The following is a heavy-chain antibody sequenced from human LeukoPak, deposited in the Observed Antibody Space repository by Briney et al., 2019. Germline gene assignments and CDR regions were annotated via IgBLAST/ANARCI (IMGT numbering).Heavy chain of an antibody. CDR2: IYHSGST. J-gene: IGHJ4*02. Sequence: SETLSLTCAVSGGSISSSNWWSWVRPPPGKGLEWIGEIYHSGSTNYNPSLKSRVTISVDKSKNQFSLKLSSVTAADTAVYYWAGGSYDILTGYSPYYFDYWGQGTLVTVSS. CDR1: GGSISSSNW. V-gene: IGHV4-4*02. D-gene: IGHD3-9*01. CDR3: AGGSYDILTGYSPYYFDY.